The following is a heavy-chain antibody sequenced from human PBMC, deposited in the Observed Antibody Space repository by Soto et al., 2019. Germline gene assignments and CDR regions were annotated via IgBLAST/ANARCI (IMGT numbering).Heavy chain of an antibody. Sequence: VLLVESGGGVAQPGRSLRLSCVASGFTFSHHGMHWVRQAPGKGLEWVAVISYDGSIKYSADSMKGRFTISRDNSKNTIYLQMTSLRPEDTAVYYCAKDQHCSSKSCLSPEYYFYGLDVWGQGTTVSVSS. D-gene: IGHD2-2*01. V-gene: IGHV3-30*18. CDR2: ISYDGSIK. J-gene: IGHJ6*02. CDR1: GFTFSHHG. CDR3: AKDQHCSSKSCLSPEYYFYGLDV.